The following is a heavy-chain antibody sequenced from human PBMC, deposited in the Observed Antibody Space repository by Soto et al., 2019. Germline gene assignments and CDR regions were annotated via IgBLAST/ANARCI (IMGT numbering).Heavy chain of an antibody. D-gene: IGHD1-26*01. CDR2: IDGAAATT. Sequence: PGGSLRLSCTASGFTFNNKWMLWVRQAPGKGLVWLSRIDGAAATTNYADSVKGRFTISRDNAKNIVFLHVNGLTDEDTAVYYCARGGAMGVDYWGQGTLVTVSS. CDR1: GFTFNNKW. J-gene: IGHJ4*02. V-gene: IGHV3-74*01. CDR3: ARGGAMGVDY.